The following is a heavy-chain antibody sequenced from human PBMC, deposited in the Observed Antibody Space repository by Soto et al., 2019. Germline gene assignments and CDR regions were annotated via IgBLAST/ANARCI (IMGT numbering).Heavy chain of an antibody. J-gene: IGHJ4*02. CDR2: IYYSGST. CDR3: ASTRLDIVVVVASPNKIDY. D-gene: IGHD2-15*01. CDR1: GGSISSSSYY. Sequence: SETLSLTCTVSGGSISSSSYYWGWIRQPPGKGLEWIGSIYYSGSTYYNPSLKSRVTISVDTSKNQFSLKLSSVTAADTAVYYCASTRLDIVVVVASPNKIDYWGQGTLVTVSS. V-gene: IGHV4-39*01.